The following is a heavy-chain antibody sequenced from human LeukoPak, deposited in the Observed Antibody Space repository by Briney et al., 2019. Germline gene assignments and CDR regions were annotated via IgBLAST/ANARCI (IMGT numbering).Heavy chain of an antibody. CDR1: GGPIRSYY. CDR3: ASYTLYYDILTGYWENAFDI. V-gene: IGHV4-59*08. Sequence: PSETLSLTCTVSGGPIRSYYWSWMRQPPGKGLEWIGYIYYSGSTNYNPSLKSRVTISVDTSKNQFSLKLSSVTAADTAVYYCASYTLYYDILTGYWENAFDIWGQGTMVTVSS. J-gene: IGHJ3*02. CDR2: IYYSGST. D-gene: IGHD3-9*01.